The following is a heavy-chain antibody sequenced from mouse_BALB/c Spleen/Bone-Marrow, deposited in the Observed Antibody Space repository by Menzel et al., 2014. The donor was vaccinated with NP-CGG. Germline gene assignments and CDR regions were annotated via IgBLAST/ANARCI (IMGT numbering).Heavy chain of an antibody. CDR1: GYSITSDYA. Sequence: EVKLMESGPGLVKPSQSLSLTCTVTGYSITSDYAWHWIQQFPGNKLEWMGYISYSGSTSYYPSPKSRISITRDTSKNQFFLQLNSVATEDTATYYCARSADWYFDVWGAGATVTVSS. CDR3: ARSADWYFDV. J-gene: IGHJ1*01. CDR2: ISYSGST. V-gene: IGHV3-2*02.